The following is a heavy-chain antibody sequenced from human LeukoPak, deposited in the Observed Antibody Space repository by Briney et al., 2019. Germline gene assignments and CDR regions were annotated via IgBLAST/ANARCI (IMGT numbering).Heavy chain of an antibody. CDR1: GFTFSSYA. D-gene: IGHD4-17*01. CDR2: ISYDGPNK. J-gene: IGHJ4*02. Sequence: PGGSLRLSCAASGFTFSSYAMSWVRQAPGKRLEWVAVISYDGPNKYYADSVKGRFTISRDNSKNTLYLQMNSLRAEDTAVYYCAKGRYHLATVTLLDYWGQGTLVTVSS. V-gene: IGHV3-30*18. CDR3: AKGRYHLATVTLLDY.